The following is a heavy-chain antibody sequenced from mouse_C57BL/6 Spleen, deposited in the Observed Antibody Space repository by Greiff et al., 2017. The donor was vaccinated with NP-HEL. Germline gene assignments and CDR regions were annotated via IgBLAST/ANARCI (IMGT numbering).Heavy chain of an antibody. CDR2: IDPETGGT. Sequence: QVQLQQSGAELVRPGASVTLSCKASGYTFTDYEMHWVKQTPVHGLEWIGAIDPETGGTAYNQKFKGKAILTADKSSSTAYMELRSLTSEDSAFYYCTRSGSSYPDYFDYWGQGTTLTVSS. CDR1: GYTFTDYE. V-gene: IGHV1-15*01. D-gene: IGHD1-1*01. J-gene: IGHJ2*01. CDR3: TRSGSSYPDYFDY.